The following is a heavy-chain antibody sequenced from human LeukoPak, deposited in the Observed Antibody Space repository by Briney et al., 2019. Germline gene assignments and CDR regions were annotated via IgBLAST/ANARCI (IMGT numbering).Heavy chain of an antibody. V-gene: IGHV3-11*04. CDR2: ISSSGSTI. CDR1: GFTFSDYY. Sequence: PGGSLRLSCAASGFTFSDYYMSWIRQAPGKGLEWVSYISSSGSTIYYADSVKGRFTISRDNAKNSLYLQMNSLRAEDTAVYYCARWGDARSGSYLFEQNDAFDIWGQGTMVTVSS. CDR3: ARWGDARSGSYLFEQNDAFDI. J-gene: IGHJ3*02. D-gene: IGHD1-26*01.